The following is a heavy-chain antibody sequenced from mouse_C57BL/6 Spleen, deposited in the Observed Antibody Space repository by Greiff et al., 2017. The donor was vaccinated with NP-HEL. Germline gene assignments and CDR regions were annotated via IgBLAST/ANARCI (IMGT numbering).Heavy chain of an antibody. J-gene: IGHJ2*01. V-gene: IGHV1-69*01. CDR3: ARQLRLRGLDY. Sequence: QVQLQQPGAELVMPGASVKLSCKASGYTFTSYWMHWVKQRPGQGLEWIGEIDPSDSYTNYNQKFKGKSTLTVDKSSSTAYMQLSSLTSEDSAVDYCARQLRLRGLDYGGQGTTLTVSS. CDR2: IDPSDSYT. CDR1: GYTFTSYW. D-gene: IGHD3-2*02.